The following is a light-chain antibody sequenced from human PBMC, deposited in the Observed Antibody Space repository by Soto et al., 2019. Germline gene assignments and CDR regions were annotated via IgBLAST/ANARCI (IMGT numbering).Light chain of an antibody. CDR1: QRVLYSSNNKNY. CDR2: WAS. J-gene: IGKJ1*01. V-gene: IGKV4-1*01. CDR3: QQYYSTPWT. Sequence: DIVMTQSPDSLAVSLGERATINCKSSQRVLYSSNNKNYLAWYQQKPGQPPKLLIYWASTRESGVPDRFSGSGSGTDFTLTISSLQAEDVAVYYCQQYYSTPWTFGQGTKGEIK.